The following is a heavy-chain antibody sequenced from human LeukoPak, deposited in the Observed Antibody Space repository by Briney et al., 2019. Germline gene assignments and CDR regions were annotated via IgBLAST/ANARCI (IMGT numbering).Heavy chain of an antibody. V-gene: IGHV3-30-3*01. J-gene: IGHJ4*02. CDR3: ARGGLYSSSWYGDY. CDR1: GFTLSSYA. Sequence: GGSLRLSCAASGFTLSSYAMSWVRQAPGKGLEWVAVISYDGSNKYYADSVKGRFTISRDNSKNTLYLQMNSLRAEDTAVYYCARGGLYSSSWYGDYWGQGTLVTVSS. CDR2: ISYDGSNK. D-gene: IGHD6-13*01.